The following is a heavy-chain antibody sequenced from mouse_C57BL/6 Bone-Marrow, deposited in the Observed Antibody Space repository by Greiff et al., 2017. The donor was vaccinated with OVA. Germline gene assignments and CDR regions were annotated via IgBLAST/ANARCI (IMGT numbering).Heavy chain of an antibody. V-gene: IGHV1-50*01. Sequence: QVQLQQPGAELVKPEASVKLSCKASGYTFTSYWMQWVKQRPGQGLEWIGELDPSDSYTNYNQKFKGKATLTVDTSSSTAYMQLSSLTSEDSAVYYCARYGISYGSSHWYFDVWGTGTTVTVSS. J-gene: IGHJ1*03. CDR1: GYTFTSYW. CDR3: ARYGISYGSSHWYFDV. D-gene: IGHD1-1*01. CDR2: LDPSDSYT.